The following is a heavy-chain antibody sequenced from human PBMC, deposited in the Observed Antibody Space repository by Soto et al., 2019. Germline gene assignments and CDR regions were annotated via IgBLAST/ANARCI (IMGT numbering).Heavy chain of an antibody. J-gene: IGHJ3*02. CDR1: GGSINSYY. Sequence: SETLSLTCTVSGGSINSYYWSWIRQPPGKGPEWIGYIYYSGSTNYNPSLKSRVTISVDTSKNQFSLKLSSVTAADTAVYYCARSWYDAFDIWGQGTMVTVSS. CDR2: IYYSGST. D-gene: IGHD6-13*01. CDR3: ARSWYDAFDI. V-gene: IGHV4-59*01.